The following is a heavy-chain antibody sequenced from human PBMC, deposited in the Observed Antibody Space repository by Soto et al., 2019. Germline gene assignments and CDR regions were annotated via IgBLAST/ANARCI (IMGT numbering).Heavy chain of an antibody. CDR2: IITLFGTA. CDR1: GGTFSSHS. J-gene: IGHJ4*02. Sequence: VQLMQSGAEVKQPGSSVKVSCKASGGTFSSHSINWVRQAPGQGLEWMGGIITLFGTANYAQNFQGRGTITADQSTSTAYMELTSLRSDDTAVYYCAREVGYGDFSAALLDWGQGTLVTVSS. CDR3: AREVGYGDFSAALLD. V-gene: IGHV1-69*01. D-gene: IGHD4-17*01.